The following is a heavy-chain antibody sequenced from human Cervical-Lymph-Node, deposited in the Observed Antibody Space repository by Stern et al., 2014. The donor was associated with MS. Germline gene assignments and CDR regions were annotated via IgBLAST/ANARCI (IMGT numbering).Heavy chain of an antibody. CDR3: ARGGSSWGGNFHGMDV. CDR2: INTNTGSP. J-gene: IGHJ6*02. V-gene: IGHV7-4-1*01. D-gene: IGHD6-13*01. CDR1: GYRFSGYA. Sequence: VQLVESGSELKKPGASVTVSCEASGYRFSGYAINWVRQAPGQGPEWMGWINTNTGSPTYVQGLTGRFVFFLDTSVSTAYLQIGSLKPEDTAIYYCARGGSSWGGNFHGMDVWGQGTTVTVSS.